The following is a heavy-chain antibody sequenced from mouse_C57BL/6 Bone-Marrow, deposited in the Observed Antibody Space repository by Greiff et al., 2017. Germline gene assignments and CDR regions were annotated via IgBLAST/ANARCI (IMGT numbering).Heavy chain of an antibody. CDR2: IYPGSGST. D-gene: IGHD2-13*01. V-gene: IGHV1-55*01. Sequence: VKLQQSGAELVKPGASVKMSCKASGYTFTSYWITWVKQRPGQGLEWIGDIYPGSGSTNYNEKFKSKATLTVDTSSSTAYMQLSSLTSEDSAVYYCARGDRGYAMDYWGQGTSVTVSS. J-gene: IGHJ4*01. CDR3: ARGDRGYAMDY. CDR1: GYTFTSYW.